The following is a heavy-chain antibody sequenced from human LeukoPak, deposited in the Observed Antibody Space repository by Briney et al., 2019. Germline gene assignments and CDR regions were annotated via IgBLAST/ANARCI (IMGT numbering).Heavy chain of an antibody. V-gene: IGHV1-8*01. CDR3: ARALFWAHMDV. J-gene: IGHJ6*03. CDR2: INPNSGNT. Sequence: ASVTVSCKASGCTFPSYDINWVRQATGKGLEWMGWINPNSGNTGYAQKFQGRVTMTRNTSISIAYMELSSLRSEDTAVYYGARALFWAHMDVWGKGTTVTVS. CDR1: GCTFPSYD. D-gene: IGHD3-9*01.